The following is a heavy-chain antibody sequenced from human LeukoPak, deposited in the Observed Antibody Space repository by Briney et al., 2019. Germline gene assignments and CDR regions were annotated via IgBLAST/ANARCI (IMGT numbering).Heavy chain of an antibody. CDR2: ISSSSSYI. V-gene: IGHV3-21*01. CDR1: GFTFSSYS. CDR3: ASLYCSGGSCYFTN. Sequence: KTGGSLRLSCAASGFTFSSYSMNWVRQAPEKGLEWVSSISSSSSYIYYADSVKGRFTISRDNAKNSLYLQMNSLRAEDTAVYYCASLYCSGGSCYFTNWGQGTLVTVSS. D-gene: IGHD2-15*01. J-gene: IGHJ4*02.